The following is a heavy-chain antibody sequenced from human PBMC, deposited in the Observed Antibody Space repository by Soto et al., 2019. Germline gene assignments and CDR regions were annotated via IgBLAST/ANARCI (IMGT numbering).Heavy chain of an antibody. CDR3: ARVGVATLYAFDI. D-gene: IGHD5-12*01. CDR1: GYTFTSYA. V-gene: IGHV1-3*01. J-gene: IGHJ3*02. Sequence: ASVKVSCKASGYTFTSYAMHWVRQAPGQRLEWMGWINAGNGNTKYSQKFQGRVTIARDTSASTAYMELSSLRSEDTAVYYCARVGVATLYAFDIWGQGTMVTVSS. CDR2: INAGNGNT.